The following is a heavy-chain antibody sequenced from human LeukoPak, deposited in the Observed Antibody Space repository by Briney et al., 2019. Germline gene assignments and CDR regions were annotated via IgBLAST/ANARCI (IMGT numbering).Heavy chain of an antibody. CDR2: IYYSGST. D-gene: IGHD6-19*01. J-gene: IGHJ6*02. CDR1: GFTFSTYW. V-gene: IGHV4-59*04. Sequence: GSLRLSCAASGFTFSTYWMHWIRQPPGKGLEWIGSIYYSGSTYYNPSLKSRVTMSVDTSKNQFSLKLSSVTAADTAVYYCAVAVAGPPTPYYYYYGMDVWGQGTTVTVSS. CDR3: AVAVAGPPTPYYYYYGMDV.